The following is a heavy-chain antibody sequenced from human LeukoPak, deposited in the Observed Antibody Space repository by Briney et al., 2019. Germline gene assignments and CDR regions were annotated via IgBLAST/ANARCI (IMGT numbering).Heavy chain of an antibody. V-gene: IGHV3-64D*06. D-gene: IGHD1-1*01. CDR3: VGGRHLNAFDY. CDR2: ISSNGGST. Sequence: PGGSLRLSCSASGFTFSSYAMHWVRQAPGKGLEYVSAISSNGGSTYYADSVKGRFTISRDNSKNTLYLQMSSLRAEDTAVYYCVGGRHLNAFDYWGQGTLVTVSS. CDR1: GFTFSSYA. J-gene: IGHJ4*02.